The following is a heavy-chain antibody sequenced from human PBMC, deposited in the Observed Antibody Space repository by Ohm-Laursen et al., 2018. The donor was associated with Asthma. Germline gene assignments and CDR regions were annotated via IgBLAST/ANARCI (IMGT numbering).Heavy chain of an antibody. CDR2: IFHSGST. J-gene: IGHJ4*02. CDR1: GAAINRSDW. Sequence: SDTLSLTCDVSGAAINRSDWWSWVRQPPGKGLQWIGEIFHSGSTNYNPSLMGRLTISVDKSKNHFSLRLTSVTAADTAIYYCARGVDYFDYWGQGILVTVSS. D-gene: IGHD5-12*01. V-gene: IGHV4-4*02. CDR3: ARGVDYFDY.